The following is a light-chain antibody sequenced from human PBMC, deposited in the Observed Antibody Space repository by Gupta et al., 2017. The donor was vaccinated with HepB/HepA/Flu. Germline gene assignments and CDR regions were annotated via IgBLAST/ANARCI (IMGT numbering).Light chain of an antibody. CDR2: GNS. V-gene: IGLV1-40*01. Sequence: QSVLTQPPSVSGAPGQRVTISCTGSSSNIGAGSDVHWYLQLPGTAPKLLIYGNSNRPSGVPDRFSGSESGTSASLAITGLQAEDEADYYCQSYDSSLSGSDVVFGGGTKLTVL. J-gene: IGLJ2*01. CDR1: SSNIGAGSD. CDR3: QSYDSSLSGSDVV.